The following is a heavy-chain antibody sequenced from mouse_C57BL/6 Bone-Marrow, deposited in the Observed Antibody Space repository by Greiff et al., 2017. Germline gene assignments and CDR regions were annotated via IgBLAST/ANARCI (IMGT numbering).Heavy chain of an antibody. CDR1: GYTFTSYW. J-gene: IGHJ1*03. D-gene: IGHD2-5*01. CDR2: IYPGSGST. CDR3: ARPYYSNYWYFDV. V-gene: IGHV1-55*01. Sequence: QVQLQQPGAELVKPGASVKMSCKASGYTFTSYWITWVKQRPGQGLEWIGDIYPGSGSTNYNEKFTSKATLTVATSSSPAYMQLISLTSEYSAVYYCARPYYSNYWYFDVWGTGTTVTVSS.